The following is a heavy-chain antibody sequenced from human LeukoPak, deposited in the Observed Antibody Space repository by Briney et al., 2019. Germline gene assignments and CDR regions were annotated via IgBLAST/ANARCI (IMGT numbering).Heavy chain of an antibody. CDR2: ISKDGSDT. V-gene: IGHV3-30-3*01. D-gene: IGHD5-24*01. CDR1: GFTFSSYA. J-gene: IGHJ4*02. CDR3: ARAQHRRLEMVI. Sequence: GGSLRLSCAASGFTFSSYAMFWVRQAPGKGLEWVTIISKDGSDTFYADSVRGRFTISRDNSKNMLYLQLNSLTTEDTALYYCARAQHRRLEMVIWGQGTLVTVSS.